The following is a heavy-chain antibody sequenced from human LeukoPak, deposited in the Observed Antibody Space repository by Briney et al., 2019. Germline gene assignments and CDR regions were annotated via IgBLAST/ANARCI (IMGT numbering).Heavy chain of an antibody. Sequence: SGGSLRLSCAASGFTFSSYAMSWVRQAPGKGLEWVANIKQDGSEKYYVDSVKGRFTISRDNAKNSLYLQMNSLRAEDTAVYYCARAEGGSSYPRGEKPHDYWGQGTLVTVSS. J-gene: IGHJ4*02. CDR3: ARAEGGSSYPRGEKPHDY. D-gene: IGHD6-13*01. CDR1: GFTFSSYA. V-gene: IGHV3-7*01. CDR2: IKQDGSEK.